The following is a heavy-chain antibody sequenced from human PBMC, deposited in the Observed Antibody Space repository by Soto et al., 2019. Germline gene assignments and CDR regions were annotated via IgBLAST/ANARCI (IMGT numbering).Heavy chain of an antibody. CDR1: GGSISSGDYY. J-gene: IGHJ6*02. CDR3: ARSRGILAWATPAGMDV. V-gene: IGHV4-30-4*01. D-gene: IGHD2-15*01. CDR2: IYYSGST. Sequence: QVQLQESGPGLVKPSQTLSLTCTVSGGSISSGDYYWSWIRQPPGKGLEWIGYIYYSGSTYYNPSLKSRVTISVDTSKNQFSLKLSSVTAADTAVYYCARSRGILAWATPAGMDVWGQGTTVTVSS.